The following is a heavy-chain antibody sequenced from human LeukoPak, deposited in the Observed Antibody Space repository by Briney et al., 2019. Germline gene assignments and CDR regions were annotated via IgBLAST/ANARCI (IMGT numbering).Heavy chain of an antibody. V-gene: IGHV4-61*01. CDR2: MFYSGST. CDR3: ARIPLISPGKNWFDP. D-gene: IGHD1-26*01. J-gene: IGHJ5*02. CDR1: GYSISSGYY. Sequence: SETLSLTCTVSGYSISSGYYWSWIRQPPGKGLEWIGYMFYSGSTNYNPSLKSRVTMSVDTSKSQFSLKLSSVTAADTAVYYCARIPLISPGKNWFDPWGPGTLVTVSS.